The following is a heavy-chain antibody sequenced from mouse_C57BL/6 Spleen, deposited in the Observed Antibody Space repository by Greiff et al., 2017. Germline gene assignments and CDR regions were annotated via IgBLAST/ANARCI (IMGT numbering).Heavy chain of an antibody. CDR3: ARGDYYGSSGYAMDY. D-gene: IGHD1-1*01. CDR1: GYTFTSYW. CDR2: IDPSDSYT. Sequence: VQLQQPGAELVMPGASVKLSCKASGYTFTSYWMHWVKQRPGQGLEWIGEIDPSDSYTNYNQKFKGKSTLTVDKSSSTAYMQLSSLTSEDSAVYYCARGDYYGSSGYAMDYWGQGTSVTVSS. V-gene: IGHV1-69*01. J-gene: IGHJ4*01.